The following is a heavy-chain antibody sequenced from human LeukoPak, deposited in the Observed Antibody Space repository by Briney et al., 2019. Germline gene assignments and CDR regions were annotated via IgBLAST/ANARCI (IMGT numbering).Heavy chain of an antibody. CDR1: GYTFTTNG. D-gene: IGHD6-13*01. V-gene: IGHV1-18*01. Sequence: ALVKVSCKASGYTFTTNGISWVRQAPGQGLEWMGWISANNGNTNYAQKFQGRVTMTTDTSTNTAYVELRSLRSDDTAVYYCARTYSSYFSSSEFDYWGQGTLVTVSS. J-gene: IGHJ4*02. CDR2: ISANNGNT. CDR3: ARTYSSYFSSSEFDY.